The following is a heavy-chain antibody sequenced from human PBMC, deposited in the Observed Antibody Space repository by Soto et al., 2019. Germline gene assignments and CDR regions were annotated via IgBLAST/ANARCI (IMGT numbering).Heavy chain of an antibody. D-gene: IGHD6-13*01. Sequence: SETLSLTCTVSGVSISSGDYYWRWIRQPPGKGLEWIGSIYYSGSTYYNPSLKSRVTISVDTSKNQFSLKLNSVTAADTAVYYCASRHSSPYFDYWGQGTLVTVSS. CDR2: IYYSGST. CDR1: GVSISSGDYY. CDR3: ASRHSSPYFDY. V-gene: IGHV4-30-4*01. J-gene: IGHJ4*02.